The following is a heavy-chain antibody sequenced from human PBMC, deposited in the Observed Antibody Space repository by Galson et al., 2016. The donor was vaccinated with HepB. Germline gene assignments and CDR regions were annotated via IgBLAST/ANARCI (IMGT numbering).Heavy chain of an antibody. V-gene: IGHV3-30*18. Sequence: SLRLSCAASGFTFSSYGMYWVRQAPGKGLEWVAVISYDGSKKYYEDSVKGRFTISRDNSKNTLYLQMSSLRAEDTAVYYCAKDEFLEGDYYYYGMDVWGQGTTVTVSS. J-gene: IGHJ6*02. CDR1: GFTFSSYG. D-gene: IGHD3-3*01. CDR2: ISYDGSKK. CDR3: AKDEFLEGDYYYYGMDV.